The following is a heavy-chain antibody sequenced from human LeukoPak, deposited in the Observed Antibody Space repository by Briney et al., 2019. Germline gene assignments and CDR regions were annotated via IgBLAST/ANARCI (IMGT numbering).Heavy chain of an antibody. CDR2: INSDGSST. V-gene: IGHV3-74*01. D-gene: IGHD2-2*01. CDR3: AREEGYCTSTSCHAGGHAFDI. Sequence: GGSQRLSWAASGFTFGSYWMHWVRQAPGKGLVWVSRINSDGSSTRYADSVKGRFTISRDNAKNTLYLQMNTLRAEDTAVYYCAREEGYCTSTSCHAGGHAFDIWGQGTMVTVSP. J-gene: IGHJ3*02. CDR1: GFTFGSYW.